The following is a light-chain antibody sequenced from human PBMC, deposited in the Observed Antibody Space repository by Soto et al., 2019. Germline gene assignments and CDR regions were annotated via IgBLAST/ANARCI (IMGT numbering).Light chain of an antibody. CDR2: GAS. J-gene: IGKJ1*01. CDR3: QQYGRTSWT. CDR1: QSGSTNF. Sequence: EIVLTQSPGTLSLSPGEGATLSCRASQSGSTNFFAWYQQKPGHAPRLLIYGASTRATGIPDRFSGSGSGTDFPLTISSLEPEDFAVYYCQQYGRTSWTFGQGTKLEI. V-gene: IGKV3-20*01.